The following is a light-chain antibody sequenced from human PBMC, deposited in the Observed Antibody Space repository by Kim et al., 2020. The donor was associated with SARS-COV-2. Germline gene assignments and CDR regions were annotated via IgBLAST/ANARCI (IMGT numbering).Light chain of an antibody. CDR1: KLGDRY. CDR3: QAWDSSTGV. V-gene: IGLV3-1*01. Sequence: VSPGQTASITCYGDKLGDRYACWYQQKPGQSPVLVIYQDSKRPSGIPERFSGSNAGNTATLSISGTQTMDEADYFCQAWDSSTGVFGGGTQLTVL. J-gene: IGLJ3*02. CDR2: QDS.